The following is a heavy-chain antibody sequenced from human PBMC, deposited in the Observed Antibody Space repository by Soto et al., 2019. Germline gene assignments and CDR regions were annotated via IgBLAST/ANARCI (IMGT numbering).Heavy chain of an antibody. D-gene: IGHD2-15*01. CDR1: GFTFSSYW. CDR2: IKQDGSEK. Sequence: GGSLRLSCAASGFTFSSYWMSWVRQAPGKGLEWVANIKQDGSEKYYVDSVKGRFTISRDNAKNSLYLQMNSLRAEDTAVYYRARDSLGGYYYYGMDVWGQGTTVTVS. V-gene: IGHV3-7*01. J-gene: IGHJ6*02. CDR3: ARDSLGGYYYYGMDV.